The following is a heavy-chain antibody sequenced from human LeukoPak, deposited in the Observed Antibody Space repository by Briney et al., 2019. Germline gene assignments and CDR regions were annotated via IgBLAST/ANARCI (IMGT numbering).Heavy chain of an antibody. D-gene: IGHD4-17*01. CDR2: MTGISGST. CDR3: AKDPGDGDYFFFYYMDF. Sequence: GGSLRLSCAASGFTFSAYAMNWVRQAPGEGQEWLSAMTGISGSTYYADSVKGRFTISRDTSKNTLYLEMNSLRVEDTAIYYCAKDPGDGDYFFFYYMDFWGKGTTVTVSS. CDR1: GFTFSAYA. V-gene: IGHV3-23*01. J-gene: IGHJ6*03.